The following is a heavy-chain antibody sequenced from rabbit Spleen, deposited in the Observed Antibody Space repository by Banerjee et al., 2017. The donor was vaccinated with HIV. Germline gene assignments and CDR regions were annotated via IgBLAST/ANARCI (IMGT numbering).Heavy chain of an antibody. CDR1: GFTVSSDY. V-gene: IGHV1S7*01. D-gene: IGHD8-1*01. CDR3: PRDGAGGSYFAW. Sequence: QLKETGGGLVQPGGSLTLSCKASGFTVSSDYMSWVRQAPGKGLEWIGCIYFGSENTNYANWVNGRFSISRENAQNTVFLQMTSLTAADTATHFCPRDGAGGSYFAWWGPGTRVT. J-gene: IGHJ4*01. CDR2: IYFGSENT.